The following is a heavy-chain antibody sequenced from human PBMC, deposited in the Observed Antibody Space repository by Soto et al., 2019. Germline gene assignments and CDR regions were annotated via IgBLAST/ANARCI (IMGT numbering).Heavy chain of an antibody. D-gene: IGHD1-26*01. CDR1: GFTFDDYA. CDR3: AKDSPVSGNYKDLDY. CDR2: ISWNSGSI. V-gene: IGHV3-9*01. Sequence: EVQLVESGGGLVQPGRSLRLSCAASGFTFDDYAMHWVRQAPGKGLEWVSGISWNSGSIGYADSVKGRFTISRDNAKNTLYLQMNSLTAADTAVYFCAKDSPVSGNYKDLDYWGQGTLVTVSS. J-gene: IGHJ4*02.